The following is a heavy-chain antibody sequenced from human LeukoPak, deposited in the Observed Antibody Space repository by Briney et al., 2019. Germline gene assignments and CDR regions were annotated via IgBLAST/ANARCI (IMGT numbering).Heavy chain of an antibody. J-gene: IGHJ3*02. CDR1: GYSFTSYW. V-gene: IGHV5-51*01. CDR3: AGDSSGYYWEHAFDI. CDR2: IYPGDSDT. Sequence: GESLKISCKGSGYSFTSYWIGWVRQMPGKGLEWMGIIYPGDSDTRYSPSFQGQVTISADKSISTVYLQWSSLKASDTAMYYCAGDSSGYYWEHAFDIWGQGTMVTVSS. D-gene: IGHD3-22*01.